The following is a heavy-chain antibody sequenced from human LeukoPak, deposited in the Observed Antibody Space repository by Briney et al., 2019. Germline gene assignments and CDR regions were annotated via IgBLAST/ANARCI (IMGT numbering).Heavy chain of an antibody. CDR3: ARGTGDSGTSYDAFDI. Sequence: GASVKVSCKASGYTFTAYYMHWVRQAPGQGLEWMGWINPNSGGTNYAQNFQGRFTMTRDTSISTAYMELSSLTSDDTAVYYCARGTGDSGTSYDAFDIWGQGAMVTVSS. V-gene: IGHV1-2*02. CDR1: GYTFTAYY. J-gene: IGHJ3*02. CDR2: INPNSGGT. D-gene: IGHD3-10*01.